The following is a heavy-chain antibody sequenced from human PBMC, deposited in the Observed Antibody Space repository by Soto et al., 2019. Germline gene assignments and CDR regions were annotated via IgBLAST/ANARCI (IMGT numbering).Heavy chain of an antibody. CDR2: INPAGTIT. CDR3: TSDTFGLRDT. D-gene: IGHD3-16*01. V-gene: IGHV3-74*01. CDR1: GFPFSHYW. Sequence: MQMVESGGGSVKPGGSLRLSCAASGFPFSHYWMHWVRKTPGKGLVWVSRINPAGTITNYADSVEGRFTISRDNADSALFLQMNSLSAEDTAIYYCTSDTFGLRDTWGQGTLVTVSS. J-gene: IGHJ5*02.